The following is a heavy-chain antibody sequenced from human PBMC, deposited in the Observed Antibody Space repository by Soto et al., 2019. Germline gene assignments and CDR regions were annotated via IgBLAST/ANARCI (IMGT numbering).Heavy chain of an antibody. CDR2: IWFDGSNK. V-gene: IGHV3-33*01. Sequence: QVQLVESGEAVFKLGRSRRLSGEPPELTFSHYAMHWAGKPPGRGREWVAVIWFDGSNKFCADSVKGRFTISRDNSNNMLYLQMNSLRAEDTAVYYCAREVRDAFDIWGQGTVVTVSS. D-gene: IGHD3-10*01. CDR1: ELTFSHYA. CDR3: AREVRDAFDI. J-gene: IGHJ3*02.